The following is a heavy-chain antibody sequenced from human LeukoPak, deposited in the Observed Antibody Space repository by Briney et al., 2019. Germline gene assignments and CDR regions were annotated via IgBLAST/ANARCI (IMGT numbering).Heavy chain of an antibody. J-gene: IGHJ3*02. V-gene: IGHV1-46*01. CDR2: INPTTGDT. CDR3: ARYGFSTVWQGGWHAFDI. D-gene: IGHD6-13*01. Sequence: ASVKVSCKASGYTFTSYYMHWVRQAPGQGLEWMGIINPTTGDTTYAQKFQGRLTMTRDMSTSTVYMELSSLTSGDTAVFYCARYGFSTVWQGGWHAFDIWGQGTVVTVSS. CDR1: GYTFTSYY.